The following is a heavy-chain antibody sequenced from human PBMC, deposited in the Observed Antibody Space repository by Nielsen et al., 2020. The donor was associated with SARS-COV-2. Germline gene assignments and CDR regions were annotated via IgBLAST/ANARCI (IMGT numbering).Heavy chain of an antibody. CDR3: AKDKASGGYFDY. Sequence: GESLKISCAASGFTFSSYGMHWVRQAPGKGLEWVAVISYDGSNKYYADSVKGRFTISRDNSKNTLYLQMNSLRAEDTAVYYCAKDKASGGYFDYWGQGTLVTVSS. CDR2: ISYDGSNK. V-gene: IGHV3-30*18. D-gene: IGHD3-10*01. CDR1: GFTFSSYG. J-gene: IGHJ4*02.